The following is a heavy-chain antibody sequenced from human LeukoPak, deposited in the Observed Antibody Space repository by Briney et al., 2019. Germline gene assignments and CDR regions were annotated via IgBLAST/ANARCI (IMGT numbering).Heavy chain of an antibody. Sequence: GGSLRLSCAASGFTFSSYAMSWVRQAPGKGLGWVSAISGSGGSTYYADSVKGRFTISRDNSKNTLYLQMNSLRAEDTAVYYCAKDWGRGYSYGTPDYWGQGTLVTVSS. D-gene: IGHD5-18*01. CDR2: ISGSGGST. V-gene: IGHV3-23*01. CDR1: GFTFSSYA. CDR3: AKDWGRGYSYGTPDY. J-gene: IGHJ4*02.